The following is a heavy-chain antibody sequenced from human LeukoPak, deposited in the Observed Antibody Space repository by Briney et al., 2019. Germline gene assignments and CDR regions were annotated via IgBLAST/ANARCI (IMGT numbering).Heavy chain of an antibody. V-gene: IGHV3-23*01. Sequence: GGSLRLSCAASGFTFRSFAMSWVRQAPGKGLEWVSTISGSGGSTNYADSVKGRFTFSRDNSKNTLSLQMNSLRAEDTAVYYCATLGQRYCSGGSCYTSGSSDYWGQGTLVTVSS. J-gene: IGHJ4*02. CDR1: GFTFRSFA. CDR2: ISGSGGST. CDR3: ATLGQRYCSGGSCYTSGSSDY. D-gene: IGHD2-15*01.